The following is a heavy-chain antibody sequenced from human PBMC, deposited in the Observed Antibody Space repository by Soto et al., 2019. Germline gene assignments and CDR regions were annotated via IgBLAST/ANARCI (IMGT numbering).Heavy chain of an antibody. J-gene: IGHJ4*02. CDR3: ARESHKKGGYLAPFDY. CDR1: GFTFSSYS. D-gene: IGHD3-22*01. Sequence: GGSLRLSCAASGFTFSSYSMNWVRQAPGKGLEWVSYISSSSSTIYYADSVKGRFTISRDNAKNSLYLQMNSLRDEDTAVYYCARESHKKGGYLAPFDYWGQGTLVTVSS. CDR2: ISSSSSTI. V-gene: IGHV3-48*02.